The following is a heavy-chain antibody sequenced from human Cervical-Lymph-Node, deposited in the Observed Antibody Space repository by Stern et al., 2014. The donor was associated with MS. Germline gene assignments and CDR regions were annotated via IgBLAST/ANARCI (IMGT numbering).Heavy chain of an antibody. D-gene: IGHD4-17*01. V-gene: IGHV4-39*01. CDR2: IYYSGST. Sequence: QVQLQESGPGLVKPSETLSLTCTVSGGSISSSSYYWGWIRQPPGKGLEWIGSIYYSGSTYYNPSLKSRVTLSVDTSKNQFSLKLSSVTAADTAVYYCASDRRNDYGDYFVYWGQGTLVTVSS. J-gene: IGHJ4*02. CDR3: ASDRRNDYGDYFVY. CDR1: GGSISSSSYY.